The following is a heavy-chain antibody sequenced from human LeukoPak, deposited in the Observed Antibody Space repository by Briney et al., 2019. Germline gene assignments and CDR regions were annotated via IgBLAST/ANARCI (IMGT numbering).Heavy chain of an antibody. CDR2: INPKTGGT. V-gene: IGHV1-2*02. CDR3: VRDRAVATIGGVDY. J-gene: IGHJ4*02. Sequence: ASVKVSCKASGYTFTDYYMHWVRQAPGQGLEWMGWINPKTGGTNYAQKFQGRVTMTRDTSISTAYMELSRLRSDDTAVYYCVRDRAVATIGGVDYWGQGTLVTVSS. D-gene: IGHD5-12*01. CDR1: GYTFTDYY.